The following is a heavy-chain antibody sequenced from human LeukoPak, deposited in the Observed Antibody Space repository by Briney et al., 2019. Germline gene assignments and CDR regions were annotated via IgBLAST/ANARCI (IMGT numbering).Heavy chain of an antibody. Sequence: GSLRLSCAASGFTFSSHTMTWVRQAPGKGLEWIGSIYYSGSTYYNPSLKSRVTISVDTSKNQFSLKLSSVTAADTAVYYCARDREGGMDVWGQGTTVTVSS. J-gene: IGHJ6*02. CDR2: IYYSGST. CDR1: GFTFSSHTM. D-gene: IGHD1-26*01. V-gene: IGHV4-39*07. CDR3: ARDREGGMDV.